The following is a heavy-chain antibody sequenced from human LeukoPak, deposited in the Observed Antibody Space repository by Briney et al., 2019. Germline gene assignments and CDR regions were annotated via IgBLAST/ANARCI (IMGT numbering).Heavy chain of an antibody. V-gene: IGHV4-59*01. CDR3: AGHYYGSSVAAG. D-gene: IGHD3-22*01. J-gene: IGHJ4*02. CDR1: GGSISSYY. CDR2: IYYSGST. Sequence: SETLSLTCTFSGGSISSYYWSWIRQPPGKGLEWIGYIYYSGSTNYNPSLKSRVTISVDTSKNQFSLKLSSVTAADTAVYYCAGHYYGSSVAAGWGQGTLVTVSS.